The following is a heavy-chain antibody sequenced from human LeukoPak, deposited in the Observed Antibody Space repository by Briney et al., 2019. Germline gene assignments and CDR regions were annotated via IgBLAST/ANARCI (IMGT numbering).Heavy chain of an antibody. CDR1: GFTFSSYG. V-gene: IGHV3-30*02. CDR2: IRYDGSNK. CDR3: AKSRIAVAGTYWFDP. D-gene: IGHD6-19*01. Sequence: GGSLRLSCAASGFTFSSYGMHWVRQAPGKGLEWVAFIRYDGSNKYYADSVKGRFTISRDNSKNTLYLQLNSLRAEDTAVYYCAKSRIAVAGTYWFDPWGQGTLVTVSS. J-gene: IGHJ5*02.